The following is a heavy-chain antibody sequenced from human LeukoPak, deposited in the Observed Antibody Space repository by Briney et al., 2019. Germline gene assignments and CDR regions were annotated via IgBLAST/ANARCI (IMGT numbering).Heavy chain of an antibody. CDR3: ARGRGCSGGSCYADY. D-gene: IGHD2-15*01. J-gene: IGHJ4*02. CDR1: GGSISTYY. V-gene: IGHV4-59*01. CDR2: VYYGGST. Sequence: SETLSLTCTVSGGSISTYYWSWIRQPPGKGLAWIGYVYYGGSTSYSPSLKSRVTISVDTSKNQFSLKLSSVTAADTAVYYCARGRGCSGGSCYADYWGQGALVTVSS.